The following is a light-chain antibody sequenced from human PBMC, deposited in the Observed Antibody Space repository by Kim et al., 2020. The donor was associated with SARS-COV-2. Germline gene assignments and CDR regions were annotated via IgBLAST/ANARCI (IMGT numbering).Light chain of an antibody. J-gene: IGLJ3*02. V-gene: IGLV3-21*04. CDR2: YDS. Sequence: SYELTPPPSVSVAPGKTARITCGGNNIGSKSVHWYQQKPGQAPVLVIYYDSDRPSGIPERFSGSNSGNTATLTISRFEAGDEADYYCQVWDSSSDHPVFGGGTQLTVL. CDR3: QVWDSSSDHPV. CDR1: NIGSKS.